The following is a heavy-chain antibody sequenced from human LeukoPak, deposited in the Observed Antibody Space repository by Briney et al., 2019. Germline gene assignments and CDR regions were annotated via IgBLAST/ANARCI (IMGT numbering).Heavy chain of an antibody. D-gene: IGHD5-18*01. CDR3: ARDRVDTAMGPTIDY. CDR2: ISAYNGNT. Sequence: ASVKVSCKTSGYTFTSYGISWVRQAPGQGLEWMGWISAYNGNTNYAQKFQGRVTMTTDTSTSTAYMELRGLRSDDTAVYYCARDRVDTAMGPTIDYWGQGTLVTVPS. V-gene: IGHV1-18*01. CDR1: GYTFTSYG. J-gene: IGHJ4*02.